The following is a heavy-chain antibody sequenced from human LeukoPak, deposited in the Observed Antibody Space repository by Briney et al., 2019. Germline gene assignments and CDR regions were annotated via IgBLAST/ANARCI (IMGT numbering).Heavy chain of an antibody. CDR2: IYPGDSDT. Sequence: GESLKISCKGSGYSFTSYWIGWVRQMPGKGLEGMGIIYPGDSDTRYTPSFQGQVTISADKSISTAYLQWSSLKASDTAMYYCARYCSGGSCYSSGVFDYWGQGTLVTVSS. V-gene: IGHV5-51*01. CDR1: GYSFTSYW. D-gene: IGHD2-15*01. J-gene: IGHJ4*02. CDR3: ARYCSGGSCYSSGVFDY.